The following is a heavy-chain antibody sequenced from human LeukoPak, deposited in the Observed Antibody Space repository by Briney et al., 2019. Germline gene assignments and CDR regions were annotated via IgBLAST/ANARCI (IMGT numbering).Heavy chain of an antibody. D-gene: IGHD6-13*01. CDR3: ARAAAAGKYDY. CDR1: GFTFSSYW. J-gene: IGHJ4*02. CDR2: IKQDGSEK. Sequence: TGGSLRLSCAASGFTFSSYWMSWVRQAPGKGLEWVANIKQDGSEKYYVDSVKGRFTISRDNAKNSLYLQMNSLRAEDTALYYCARAAAAGKYDYWGQGTLVTVSS. V-gene: IGHV3-7*03.